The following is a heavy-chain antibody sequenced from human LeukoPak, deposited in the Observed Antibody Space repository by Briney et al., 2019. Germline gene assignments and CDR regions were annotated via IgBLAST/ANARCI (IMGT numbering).Heavy chain of an antibody. Sequence: GESLKISCKGSGYNFTLYWIGWVRQMPGKGLEWMGIIYAGDSDSRYSPSFQGQVTISADKSISTAYLQWSSLKASDTAMYYCARIQARIGGDYWGQGTLVTVSS. CDR3: ARIQARIGGDY. CDR2: IYAGDSDS. J-gene: IGHJ4*02. D-gene: IGHD1-26*01. V-gene: IGHV5-51*01. CDR1: GYNFTLYW.